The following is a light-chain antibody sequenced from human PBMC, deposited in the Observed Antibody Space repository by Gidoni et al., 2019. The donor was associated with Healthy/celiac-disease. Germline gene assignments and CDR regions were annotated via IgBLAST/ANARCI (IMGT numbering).Light chain of an antibody. J-gene: IGKJ4*01. V-gene: IGKV3-15*01. Sequence: EIVLQQSPATLSVSQGERATLSCRASQSVSSNLAWYQQKPGQAPRLLIYGASTRATGIPARFSGSGSGTEFTLTISSLQSEDFAVYYCQQYKNWPPLTFGGGTKVEIK. CDR1: QSVSSN. CDR3: QQYKNWPPLT. CDR2: GAS.